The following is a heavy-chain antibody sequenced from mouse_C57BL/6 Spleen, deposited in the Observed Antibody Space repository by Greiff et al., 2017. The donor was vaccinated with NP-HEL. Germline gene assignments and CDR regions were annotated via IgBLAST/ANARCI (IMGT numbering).Heavy chain of an antibody. CDR3: SRRGTVVAFDY. Sequence: VQLKQSGPGLVQPSQCLSITCTASGFSLTSYGVHWVRQSPGKGLEWLGVIWSGGSTDYYAAFISSLSISKDNTKSKVFFKMNSLQADETAIYYCSRRGTVVAFDYWGQGTTLTVSS. J-gene: IGHJ2*01. D-gene: IGHD1-1*01. CDR1: GFSLTSYG. V-gene: IGHV2-2*01. CDR2: IWSGGST.